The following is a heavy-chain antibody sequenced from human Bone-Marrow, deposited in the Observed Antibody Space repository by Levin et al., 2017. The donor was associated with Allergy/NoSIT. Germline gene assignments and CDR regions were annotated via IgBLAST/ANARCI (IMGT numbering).Heavy chain of an antibody. D-gene: IGHD2-15*01. CDR3: AKGDTSLVTPFDF. V-gene: IGHV3-9*01. CDR1: GFTFEDYA. CDR2: ISWNSANV. Sequence: PGGSLRLSCVASGFTFEDYAMHWVRQAPGKGLEWVAGISWNSANVDYAKSVRGRFTISRDSAKNSLYLVMNSLTPEDTALYYCAKGDTSLVTPFDFWGQGAFVTVSS. J-gene: IGHJ4*02.